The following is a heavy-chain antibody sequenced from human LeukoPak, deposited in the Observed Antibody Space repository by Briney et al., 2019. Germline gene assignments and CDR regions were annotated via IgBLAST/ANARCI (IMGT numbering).Heavy chain of an antibody. D-gene: IGHD1-7*01. V-gene: IGHV4-39*01. J-gene: IGHJ4*02. CDR1: GGSICSTNYF. CDR2: FYYVGST. Sequence: TSETLSLTCTVSGGSICSTNYFWGWIRQPPGKGLEWIGSFYYVGSTYYNSSLKSRVTLSVDTPKSQFSLKLNSVTAADTAVYYCARGDMTGTNFDFWGQGTLVTVSS. CDR3: ARGDMTGTNFDF.